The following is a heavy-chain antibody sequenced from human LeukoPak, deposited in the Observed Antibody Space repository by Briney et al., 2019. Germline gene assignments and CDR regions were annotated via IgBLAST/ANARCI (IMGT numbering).Heavy chain of an antibody. V-gene: IGHV3-23*01. CDR1: GFTFSSYA. J-gene: IGHJ5*02. Sequence: PGGSLRLSCAASGFTFSSYAMSWVRQAPGKGLEWVSAISGSGGSTYYADSVKGRFTISRDNSKNTLYLQMNSLRAEDTAIYYCAKGLTAVAGYNWFDPWGQGTLVTVSS. CDR2: ISGSGGST. D-gene: IGHD6-19*01. CDR3: AKGLTAVAGYNWFDP.